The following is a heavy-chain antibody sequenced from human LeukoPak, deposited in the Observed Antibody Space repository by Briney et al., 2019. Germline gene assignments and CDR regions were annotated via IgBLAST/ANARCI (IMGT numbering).Heavy chain of an antibody. CDR3: AKGRIAVALYYGMDV. CDR1: GFTFKSYA. V-gene: IGHV3-23*01. J-gene: IGHJ6*02. D-gene: IGHD6-19*01. Sequence: GGSLRLSCAASGFTFKSYAMNWVRQAPGKGLEWVSSIGGSGGRTYYADSVTGRFTISRDNSKNTVYLQMNSLRAADTAVYYCAKGRIAVALYYGMDVWGQGTTVTVS. CDR2: IGGSGGRT.